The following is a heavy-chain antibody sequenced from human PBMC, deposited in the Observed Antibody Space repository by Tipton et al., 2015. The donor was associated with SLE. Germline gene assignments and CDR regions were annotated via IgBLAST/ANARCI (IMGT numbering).Heavy chain of an antibody. V-gene: IGHV4-59*08. D-gene: IGHD2-21*01. J-gene: IGHJ4*02. CDR3: ARQLGWGDPFAFDC. Sequence: TLSLTCTVSGGSISGYYWSWIRQPPGKGLEWIAYISYSGDTKYNPSLKSRVTISVDTSKNQFSLKLSSVTAADTAVYYCARQLGWGDPFAFDCWGQGTLVTVSS. CDR2: ISYSGDT. CDR1: GGSISGYY.